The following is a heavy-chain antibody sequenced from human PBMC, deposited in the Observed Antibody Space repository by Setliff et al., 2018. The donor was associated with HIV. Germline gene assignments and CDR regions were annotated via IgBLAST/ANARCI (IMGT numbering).Heavy chain of an antibody. CDR1: GFTFSDDY. D-gene: IGHD1-1*01. J-gene: IGHJ3*02. Sequence: GGSLRLSCAASGFTFSDDYMSWIRQIPGKGLEWVSYISGDTRIINYADSVKGRFTISRDNAKNSLYLQMNSLRAEDTAIYYCARSRSTRDAFDIWGQGTMVTVSS. V-gene: IGHV3-11*04. CDR2: ISGDTRII. CDR3: ARSRSTRDAFDI.